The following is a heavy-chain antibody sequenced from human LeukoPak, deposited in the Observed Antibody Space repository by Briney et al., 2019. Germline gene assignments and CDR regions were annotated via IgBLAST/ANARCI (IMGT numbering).Heavy chain of an antibody. D-gene: IGHD5-18*01. CDR2: ISGSGGST. J-gene: IGHJ4*02. V-gene: IGHV3-23*01. CDR3: AKVSGYSYGPFDY. CDR1: GFTFSSYA. Sequence: GGSLRLSCAASGFTFSSYAMSWVRQAPGKGLEWVSAISGSGGSTHYADSVKGRFTISRDNSKNTLYLQMNSLRAEDTAVYYCAKVSGYSYGPFDYWGQGTLVTVSS.